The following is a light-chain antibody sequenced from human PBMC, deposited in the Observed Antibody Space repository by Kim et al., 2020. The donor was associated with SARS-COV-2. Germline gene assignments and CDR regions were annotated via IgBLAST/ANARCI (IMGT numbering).Light chain of an antibody. Sequence: QSVLTQPPSVSGAPGQRVTISCSGSSSNIGAGYDVHWYRQLPGTVPKLLIYVNNNRPSGVPDRFSASKSGTSASLAITGLQAEDEADYFCQSYDNSLSGYVFGTGTKVTVL. CDR2: VNN. J-gene: IGLJ1*01. CDR3: QSYDNSLSGYV. V-gene: IGLV1-40*01. CDR1: SSNIGAGYD.